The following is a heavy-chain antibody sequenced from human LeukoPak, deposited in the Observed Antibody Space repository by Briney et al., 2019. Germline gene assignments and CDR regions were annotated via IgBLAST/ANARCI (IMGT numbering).Heavy chain of an antibody. Sequence: SETLSLTCTVSGGSISSGGYYWSWIRQPPGKGLEWIGYIYHSGSTYYNPSLKSRVTISADRSKNQFSLKLSSVTAADTAVYYCARAYTNWNYGAFDIWGQGTMVTVSS. CDR1: GGSISSGGYY. V-gene: IGHV4-30-2*01. CDR2: IYHSGST. J-gene: IGHJ3*02. D-gene: IGHD1-7*01. CDR3: ARAYTNWNYGAFDI.